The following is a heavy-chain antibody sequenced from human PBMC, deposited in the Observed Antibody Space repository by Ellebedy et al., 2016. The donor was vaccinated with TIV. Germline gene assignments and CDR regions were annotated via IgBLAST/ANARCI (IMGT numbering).Heavy chain of an antibody. CDR1: GFPFSSYW. J-gene: IGHJ4*02. D-gene: IGHD1-14*01. CDR2: IKYDLSQT. V-gene: IGHV3-7*01. Sequence: GESLKISCAASGFPFSSYWMSWVRQAPGEGLEWVANIKYDLSQTYYLDSVKGRFTLSRDNAKNSLYLHMNSLRAEDTALYYCARGPAGYNAGKHDFWGQGTLVVVPS. CDR3: ARGPAGYNAGKHDF.